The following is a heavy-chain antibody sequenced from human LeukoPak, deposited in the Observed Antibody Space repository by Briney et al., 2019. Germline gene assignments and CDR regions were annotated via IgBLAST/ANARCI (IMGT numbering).Heavy chain of an antibody. J-gene: IGHJ4*02. CDR2: INPSGGST. V-gene: IGHV1-46*01. Sequence: ASVKVSCKASGYTFTSYYMHWVRQAPGQGLEWMGIINPSGGSTSYAQKFQGRVTMTRDTSTSTVYMELSRLRSDDTAVYYCARAPGYYDILTGIYYDYWGQGTLVTVSS. CDR1: GYTFTSYY. CDR3: ARAPGYYDILTGIYYDY. D-gene: IGHD3-9*01.